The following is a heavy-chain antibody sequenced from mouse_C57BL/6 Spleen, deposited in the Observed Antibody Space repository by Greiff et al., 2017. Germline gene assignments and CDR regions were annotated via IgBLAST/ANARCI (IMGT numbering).Heavy chain of an antibody. CDR3: ASFTFYYYDYPYFDY. CDR1: GYTFTDYN. D-gene: IGHD2-4*01. J-gene: IGHJ2*01. V-gene: IGHV1-22*01. CDR2: INPNNGGT. Sequence: VHVKQSGPELVKPGASVKMSCKASGYTFTDYNMHWVKQSHGKSLEWIGYINPNNGGTSYNQKFKGKATLTVNKSSSTAYMELRSLTSEDSAVYYCASFTFYYYDYPYFDYWGQGTTLTVSS.